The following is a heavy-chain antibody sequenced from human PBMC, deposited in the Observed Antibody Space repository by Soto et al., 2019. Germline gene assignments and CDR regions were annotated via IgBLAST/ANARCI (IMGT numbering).Heavy chain of an antibody. CDR3: AKDRRSRTDYYDSSGYSPYFDY. Sequence: VGSLRLSCAASGFTFSSYAMSWVRQAPGKGLEWVSAISGSGGSTYYADSVKGRFTISRDNSKNTLYLQMNSLRAEDTAVYYCAKDRRSRTDYYDSSGYSPYFDYWGQGTLVTVSS. V-gene: IGHV3-23*01. CDR2: ISGSGGST. J-gene: IGHJ4*02. CDR1: GFTFSSYA. D-gene: IGHD3-22*01.